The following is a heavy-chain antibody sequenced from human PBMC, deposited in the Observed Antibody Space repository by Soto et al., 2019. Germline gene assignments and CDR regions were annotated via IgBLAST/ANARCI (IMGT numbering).Heavy chain of an antibody. J-gene: IGHJ4*02. D-gene: IGHD2-15*01. V-gene: IGHV4-39*01. CDR3: ARHQSTYCSGSSCYSRPFDY. Sequence: SEALSLPCTGSGDSLSRSLYFLGWVRQPPGKGLGWLGGIHYSGSTYYNSSLKSRVTISVDTSKRQFSLSLSSVTAADTAVYYCARHQSTYCSGSSCYSRPFDYWGQGTLVTVSS. CDR2: IHYSGST. CDR1: GDSLSRSLYF.